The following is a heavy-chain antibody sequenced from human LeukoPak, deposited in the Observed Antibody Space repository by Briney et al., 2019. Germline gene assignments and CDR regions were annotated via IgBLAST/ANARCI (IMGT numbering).Heavy chain of an antibody. CDR2: IYYSGST. J-gene: IGHJ3*02. D-gene: IGHD5-18*01. Sequence: PSETLSLTCTVSGGSISSYYWSWIRQPPGKGLEWIGYIYYSGSTNYNPSLKSRVTISVDTSKNQFSLKLSSVTAADTAVYYCARDNTVDTAMTRNAFDIWGQGTMVTVSS. CDR3: ARDNTVDTAMTRNAFDI. CDR1: GGSISSYY. V-gene: IGHV4-59*12.